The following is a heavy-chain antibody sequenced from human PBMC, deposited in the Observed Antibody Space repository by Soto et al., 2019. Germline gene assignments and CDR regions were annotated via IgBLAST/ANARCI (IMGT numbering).Heavy chain of an antibody. CDR3: ARGGAKQELAPIRFDY. J-gene: IGHJ4*02. CDR1: GGSISSSSYY. Sequence: SETLSLTCTVSGGSISSSSYYWGWIRQPPGKGLEWIGSIYYSGSTYYNPSLKSRVTISVDTSKNQFSLKLSSVTAADTAVYSCARGGAKQELAPIRFDYWGQGTLVTVAS. D-gene: IGHD6-13*01. V-gene: IGHV4-39*01. CDR2: IYYSGST.